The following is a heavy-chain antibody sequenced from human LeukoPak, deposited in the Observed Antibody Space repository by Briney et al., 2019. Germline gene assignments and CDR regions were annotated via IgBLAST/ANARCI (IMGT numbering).Heavy chain of an antibody. CDR2: IYTSGST. CDR3: ARGRDGYNRRYYYYYMDV. D-gene: IGHD5-24*01. CDR1: GGSISSYY. Sequence: PSETLSLTCTVSGGSISSYYWSWIRQPAGKGLEWIGRIYTSGSTNYNPSLKSRVTMSVDTSKNQFSLKLSSVTAADTAVYYCARGRDGYNRRYYYYYMDVWGKGTTVTVSS. J-gene: IGHJ6*03. V-gene: IGHV4-4*07.